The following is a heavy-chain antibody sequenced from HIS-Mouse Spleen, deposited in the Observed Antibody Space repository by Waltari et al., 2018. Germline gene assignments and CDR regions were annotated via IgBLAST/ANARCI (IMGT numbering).Heavy chain of an antibody. D-gene: IGHD6-13*01. J-gene: IGHJ2*01. CDR2: IHYSGST. V-gene: IGHV4-39*07. CDR3: AREIPYSSSWYDWYFDL. CDR1: GVSISSSSYY. Sequence: QLQLQESGPGLVKPSETLSLTCTVSGVSISSSSYYWGWIRKPPGKGLEWIVSIHYSGSTSYHQSLKSRVTISVDTSKNQFSLKLSSVPAADTAVYYCAREIPYSSSWYDWYFDLWGRGTLVTVSS.